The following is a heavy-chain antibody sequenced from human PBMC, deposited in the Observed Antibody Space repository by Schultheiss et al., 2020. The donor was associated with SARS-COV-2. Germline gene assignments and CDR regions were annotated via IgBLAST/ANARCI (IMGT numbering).Heavy chain of an antibody. CDR2: ISYDGSNK. J-gene: IGHJ4*02. Sequence: GESLKISCSASGFTFSSYSMNWVRQAPGKGLEWVAVISYDGSNKYYADSVKGRFTISRVNAKHSLYLQMNSLRAEDTAVYYCARDRDSLDYWGQGTLVTVSS. CDR1: GFTFSSYS. D-gene: IGHD2-15*01. CDR3: ARDRDSLDY. V-gene: IGHV3-30*03.